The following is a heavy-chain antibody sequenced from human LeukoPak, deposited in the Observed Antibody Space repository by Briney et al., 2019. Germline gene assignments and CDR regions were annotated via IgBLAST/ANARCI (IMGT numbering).Heavy chain of an antibody. CDR3: ARDHLGYCSGGSCYPWYYMDV. CDR1: GGSFSGYY. Sequence: SETLSLTCAVYGGSFSGYYWSWIRQPPGKGLEWIGEINHSGSTNYNPSLKSRVTISVDTSKNQFSLKLSSVTAADTAVYYCARDHLGYCSGGSCYPWYYMDVWGKGTLVTVSS. V-gene: IGHV4-34*01. D-gene: IGHD2-15*01. CDR2: INHSGST. J-gene: IGHJ6*03.